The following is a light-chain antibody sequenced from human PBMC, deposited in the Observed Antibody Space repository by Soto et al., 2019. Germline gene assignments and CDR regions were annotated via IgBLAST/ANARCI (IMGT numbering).Light chain of an antibody. CDR2: GAS. J-gene: IGKJ1*01. CDR3: QQYNNWPPWT. CDR1: QSVSSSY. V-gene: IGKV3-20*01. Sequence: EIVLTQSPGTLSLSPGERATLSCRASQSVSSSYLAWYQQKPGQAPRLLIYGASSRATGIPDRFSGSGSGTDFTLTISRLEPEDFAVYYCQQYNNWPPWTFGPGTKVVIK.